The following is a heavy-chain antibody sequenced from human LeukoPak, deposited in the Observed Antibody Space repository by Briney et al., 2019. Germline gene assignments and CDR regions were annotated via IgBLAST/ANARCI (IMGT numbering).Heavy chain of an antibody. CDR2: IWYDGSNK. J-gene: IGHJ4*02. CDR3: ARDDSSGYYFGPFDY. V-gene: IGHV3-33*01. D-gene: IGHD3-22*01. CDR1: GFTFSSYG. Sequence: QAGGSLRLSCAASGFTFSSYGMHWVRQAPGKGLECVAVIWYDGSNKYYADSVKGRFTISRDNSKNTLYLQMNSLRAEDTAVYYCARDDSSGYYFGPFDYWGQGTLVTVSS.